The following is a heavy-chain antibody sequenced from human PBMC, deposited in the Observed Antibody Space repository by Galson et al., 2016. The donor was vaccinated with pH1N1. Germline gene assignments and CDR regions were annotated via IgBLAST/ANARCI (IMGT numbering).Heavy chain of an antibody. Sequence: SLRLSCAASGFTFNNYWTYWVRQAPGKGLVWVSSISPDGTDTLNADSVRGRFTITRDNSKNTLFLQMNSLGAEDTAMYYCTAYNWGSPFDVWGQGAMVTV. CDR2: ISPDGTDT. CDR1: GFTFNNYW. V-gene: IGHV3-74*01. CDR3: TAYNWGSPFDV. D-gene: IGHD7-27*01. J-gene: IGHJ3*01.